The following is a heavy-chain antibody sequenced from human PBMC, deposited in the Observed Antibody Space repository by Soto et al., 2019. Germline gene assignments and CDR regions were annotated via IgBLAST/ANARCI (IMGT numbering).Heavy chain of an antibody. V-gene: IGHV3-21*01. CDR1: GFTFSSYS. CDR2: ISSSSSYI. J-gene: IGHJ4*02. CDR3: AGDRYGGGDFDY. Sequence: EVQLVESGGGLVKPGGSLRLSCAASGFTFSSYSMNWVRQAPGKGLEWVSSISSSSSYIYYADSVKGRFTISRDNAKNSRYLQMNGLRAEDTAGYYWAGDRYGGGDFDYWGQGTLVTVSS. D-gene: IGHD3-10*01.